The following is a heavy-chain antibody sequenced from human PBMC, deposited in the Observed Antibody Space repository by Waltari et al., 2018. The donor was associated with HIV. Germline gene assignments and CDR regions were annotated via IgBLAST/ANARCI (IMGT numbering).Heavy chain of an antibody. V-gene: IGHV3-7*01. Sequence: EVQLAESGGGLFQPGGSLRLSCAASGFTFKNYWMSWVRRAPGKGLGEGANRRKDGTGEYDVEGVKGRFTISRDNAENSLTQQRDSLRAEDTATYYCAREEYKSSSSLEYWGQGALVTVAS. CDR2: RRKDGTGE. D-gene: IGHD6-6*01. CDR3: AREEYKSSSSLEY. J-gene: IGHJ4*02. CDR1: GFTFKNYW.